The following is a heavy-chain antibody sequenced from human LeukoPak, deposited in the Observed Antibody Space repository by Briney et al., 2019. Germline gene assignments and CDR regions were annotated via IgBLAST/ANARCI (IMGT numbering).Heavy chain of an antibody. CDR1: GGSISSGGYY. J-gene: IGHJ4*02. Sequence: KPSQTLSLTCTVSGGSISSGGYYWSWIRQHPGKGLEWIGYIYYSGSTYYNPSLKSRVTISVDTSKNQFSLKLSSVTAADTAVYYCARGGDVVYGALAPLKFDYWGQGTLVTVSS. D-gene: IGHD2-8*02. V-gene: IGHV4-31*03. CDR3: ARGGDVVYGALAPLKFDY. CDR2: IYYSGST.